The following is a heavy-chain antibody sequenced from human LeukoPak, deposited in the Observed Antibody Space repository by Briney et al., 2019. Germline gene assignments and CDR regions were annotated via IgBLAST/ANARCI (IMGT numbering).Heavy chain of an antibody. CDR3: ARWSN. D-gene: IGHD3-3*01. CDR2: INQDGSEK. J-gene: IGHJ4*02. Sequence: GGSLRLSCAASGFTFSSYAMSWVRQAPGKGPEWVANINQDGSEKYYVDSVKGRFTISRDNAQNSLYLQMNSLRAEDTAVYYCARWSNWGQGTLVTVSS. V-gene: IGHV3-7*01. CDR1: GFTFSSYA.